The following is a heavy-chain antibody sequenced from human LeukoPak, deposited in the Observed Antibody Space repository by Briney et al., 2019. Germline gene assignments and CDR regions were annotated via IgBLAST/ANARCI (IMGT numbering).Heavy chain of an antibody. V-gene: IGHV4-4*07. J-gene: IGHJ4*02. CDR1: GGSISNYY. D-gene: IGHD6-19*01. CDR2: IYISGST. CDR3: ARESPTYSSGWYKDF. Sequence: KPSETLSLTCTVSGGSISNYYWSWIRQPAGGGLEWIGRIYISGSTNYNPSLKSRVTISIDKSNNQFFLKRNSVTAADTAVYHCARESPTYSSGWYKDFWGQGTLVTVSS.